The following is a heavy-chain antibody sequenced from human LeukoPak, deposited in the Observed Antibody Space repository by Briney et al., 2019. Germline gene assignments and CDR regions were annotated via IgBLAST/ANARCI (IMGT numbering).Heavy chain of an antibody. Sequence: SETLSLTCTVSGSSISSSSYSWGWIRQPPGKGLEWIGSIYYSGSTYYNPSLKSRVTISVDTSKNQFSLKLSSVTAADTAVYYCATVNSSGWYRGDWGQGTLVTVSS. CDR1: GSSISSSSYS. V-gene: IGHV4-39*01. J-gene: IGHJ4*02. CDR3: ATVNSSGWYRGD. CDR2: IYYSGST. D-gene: IGHD6-19*01.